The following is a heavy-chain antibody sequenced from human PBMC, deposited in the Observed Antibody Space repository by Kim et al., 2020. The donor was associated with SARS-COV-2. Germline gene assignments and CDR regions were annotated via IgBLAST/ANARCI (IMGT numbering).Heavy chain of an antibody. CDR3: AKGWSYYDILAGYYNPPGAFDI. CDR1: GFTFSSYG. CDR2: IWYDGSNK. V-gene: IGHV3-33*06. J-gene: IGHJ3*02. D-gene: IGHD3-9*01. Sequence: GGSLRLSCAASGFTFSSYGTHWVRQAPVKGLEWVAVIWYDGSNKYYADSVKGRFTISRDNSKNTLYLQMNSLRAEDTAVYYCAKGWSYYDILAGYYNPPGAFDIWGQGTMVTVSS.